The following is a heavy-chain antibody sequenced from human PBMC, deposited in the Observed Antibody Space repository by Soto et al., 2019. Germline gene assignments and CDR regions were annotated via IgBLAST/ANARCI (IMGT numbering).Heavy chain of an antibody. CDR3: AKTPREQPGRDY. V-gene: IGHV3-23*01. D-gene: IGHD6-13*01. Sequence: EVQLLESGGGLVQPGGSLRLSCAASGFTFSSYAMSWVRQAPGKGLEWVSAISGSGGSTYYADSVKGRFTISRDNSKNTLYLQMNSVRAEDTAVYYCAKTPREQPGRDYWGQGTLVTVSS. J-gene: IGHJ4*02. CDR2: ISGSGGST. CDR1: GFTFSSYA.